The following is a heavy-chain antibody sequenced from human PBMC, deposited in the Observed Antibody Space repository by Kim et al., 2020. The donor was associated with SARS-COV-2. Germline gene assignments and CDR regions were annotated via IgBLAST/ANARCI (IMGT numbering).Heavy chain of an antibody. CDR1: GFTFDDYA. CDR2: ISWNSGSI. Sequence: GGSLRLSCAASGFTFDDYAMHWVRQAPGKGLEWVSGISWNSGSIGYADSVKGRFTISRDNAKNSLYLQMNSLRAEDTALYYCAKDMGRRDGLFDYWGQGTLVTVSS. D-gene: IGHD2-15*01. CDR3: AKDMGRRDGLFDY. J-gene: IGHJ4*02. V-gene: IGHV3-9*01.